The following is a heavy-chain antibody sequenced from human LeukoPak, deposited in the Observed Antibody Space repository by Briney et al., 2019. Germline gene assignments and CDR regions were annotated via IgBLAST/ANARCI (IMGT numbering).Heavy chain of an antibody. V-gene: IGHV4-59*01. CDR1: GGSISSYY. CDR2: IYYRGST. CDR3: ARALSYSGGSDI. Sequence: PSETLSLTCTVSGGSISSYYWSWIRQPPGKGLEWMGYIYYRGSTNYNPSLKSRVTISVDTSKNQFSLKLTSVTAADTAVYYCARALSYSGGSDIWGQGTMVTVSS. J-gene: IGHJ3*02. D-gene: IGHD1-26*01.